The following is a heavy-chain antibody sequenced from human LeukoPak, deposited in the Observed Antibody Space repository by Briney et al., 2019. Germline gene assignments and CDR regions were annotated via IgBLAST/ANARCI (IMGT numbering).Heavy chain of an antibody. D-gene: IGHD3-10*01. Sequence: SETLSLTCTVSGGSISSYYWSWIRQPPGKGLEWIGYIYYSGSTNYNPSLKSRVTISVDTSKNQFSLKLSSVTAAATAVYYCARGQSTVLWFGELSPPYYFDYWGQGALVTVSS. CDR1: GGSISSYY. J-gene: IGHJ4*02. CDR2: IYYSGST. CDR3: ARGQSTVLWFGELSPPYYFDY. V-gene: IGHV4-59*01.